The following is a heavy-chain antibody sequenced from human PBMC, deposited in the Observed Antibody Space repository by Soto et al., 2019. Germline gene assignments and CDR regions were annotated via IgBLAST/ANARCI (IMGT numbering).Heavy chain of an antibody. Sequence: ASVKVSCKVSGYTLTELSMHWVRQAPGKGLEWMGGFDPEDGETIYAQKFQGRVTMTEDTSTDTAYMELSSLRSEDTAVYYCATEGYSSSWLNWFDPWGQGTLVTVSS. D-gene: IGHD6-13*01. J-gene: IGHJ5*02. CDR1: GYTLTELS. CDR2: FDPEDGET. V-gene: IGHV1-24*01. CDR3: ATEGYSSSWLNWFDP.